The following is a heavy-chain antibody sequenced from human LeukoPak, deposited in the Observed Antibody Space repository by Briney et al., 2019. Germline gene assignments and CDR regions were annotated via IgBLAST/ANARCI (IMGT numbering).Heavy chain of an antibody. CDR3: ATPGITMVRGVIIGTANAEYFQH. CDR1: GFTFSSYE. D-gene: IGHD3-10*01. CDR2: ISSSGSTI. V-gene: IGHV3-48*03. J-gene: IGHJ1*01. Sequence: GGSLRLSCAASGFTFSSYEVNWVRQAPGKGLEWVSYISSSGSTIYYADSVKGRFTISRDNAKNSLYLQMNSLRAEDTAVYYCATPGITMVRGVIIGTANAEYFQHWGQGTLVTVSS.